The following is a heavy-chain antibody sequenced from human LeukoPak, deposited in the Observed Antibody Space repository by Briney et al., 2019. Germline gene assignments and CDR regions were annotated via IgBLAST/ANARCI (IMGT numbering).Heavy chain of an antibody. J-gene: IGHJ4*02. D-gene: IGHD6-13*01. Sequence: GGSLRLSCGASGFTFSRYYMHWVRQAPGKGLVWVSRINSDGRSTTYADSVRGRFTVSRDNAKNTLYLQMNSLKVEDTAMYYCTRVFVGDEYSSSGYWGQGTLVTVSS. CDR1: GFTFSRYY. CDR3: TRVFVGDEYSSSGY. CDR2: INSDGRST. V-gene: IGHV3-74*01.